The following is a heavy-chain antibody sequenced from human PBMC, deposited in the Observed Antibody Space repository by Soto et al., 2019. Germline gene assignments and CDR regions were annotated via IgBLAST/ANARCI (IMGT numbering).Heavy chain of an antibody. J-gene: IGHJ6*02. CDR1: GFTFSSYG. Sequence: QVQLVESGGGVVQPGRSLRLSCAASGFTFSSYGMHWVSQAPGKGLEWVAVISYDGSNKYYADSVKGRFTISRDNSKNTLYLQMNSLRAEDTAVYYCGKDLSTCPERVWGYGMDVWGQGTTVTVSS. CDR2: ISYDGSNK. D-gene: IGHD3-16*01. CDR3: GKDLSTCPERVWGYGMDV. V-gene: IGHV3-30*18.